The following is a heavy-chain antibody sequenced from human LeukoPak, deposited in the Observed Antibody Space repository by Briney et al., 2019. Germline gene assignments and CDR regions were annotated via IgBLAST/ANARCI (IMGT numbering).Heavy chain of an antibody. CDR3: ARVGWLGIDY. Sequence: SETLSLTCTVSGGSISSSSYYWGWIRQPPGKGLEWIGSIYYSGSTYYNPSLKSRVTISVDTSKNQFSLKLSSVTAADTAVYYCARVGWLGIDYWGQGTLVTVSS. CDR2: IYYSGST. D-gene: IGHD2-15*01. J-gene: IGHJ4*02. V-gene: IGHV4-39*07. CDR1: GGSISSSSYY.